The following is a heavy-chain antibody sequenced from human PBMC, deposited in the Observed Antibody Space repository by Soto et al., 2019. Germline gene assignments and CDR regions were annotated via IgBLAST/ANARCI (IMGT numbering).Heavy chain of an antibody. D-gene: IGHD3-10*01. CDR3: ARVPSYTMVRGVILWFDP. Sequence: SETLSLTYAVDGGSFSGYYGSWIRQPTGKGLEWIGEINHSGSTNYNPSLKSRVTISVDTSKNQFSLKLSSVTAADTAVYYCARVPSYTMVRGVILWFDPWGQGTLVTVSS. V-gene: IGHV4-34*01. CDR2: INHSGST. CDR1: GGSFSGYY. J-gene: IGHJ5*02.